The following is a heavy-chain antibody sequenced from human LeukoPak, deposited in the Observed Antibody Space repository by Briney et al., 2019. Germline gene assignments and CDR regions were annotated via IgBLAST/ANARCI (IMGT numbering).Heavy chain of an antibody. J-gene: IGHJ3*02. CDR2: IYSGGST. V-gene: IGHV3-53*01. Sequence: AGGSLRLSCAASGFTFSSYEMSWVRQAPGKGLEWVSVIYSGGSTYYADSVKGRFTISRDNSKNTLYLQMNSLRAEDTAVYYCARLVFDAFDIWGQGTMVTVSS. CDR1: GFTFSSYE. CDR3: ARLVFDAFDI.